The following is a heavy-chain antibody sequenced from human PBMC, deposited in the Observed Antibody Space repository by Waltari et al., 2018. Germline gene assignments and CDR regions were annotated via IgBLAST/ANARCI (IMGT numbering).Heavy chain of an antibody. Sequence: QVQLQESGPGLVKPSETLSLTCAVSGYSISSGYYWGWIRQPPGKGLEWIGSIYHSGSTYYNPSLKSRVTIAVDTSKNQFSLKLSAVTAADTAVYDCAREDTWIQLWAGAFDIWGQGTMVTVSS. CDR2: IYHSGST. V-gene: IGHV4-38-2*01. CDR3: AREDTWIQLWAGAFDI. D-gene: IGHD5-18*01. J-gene: IGHJ3*02. CDR1: GYSISSGYY.